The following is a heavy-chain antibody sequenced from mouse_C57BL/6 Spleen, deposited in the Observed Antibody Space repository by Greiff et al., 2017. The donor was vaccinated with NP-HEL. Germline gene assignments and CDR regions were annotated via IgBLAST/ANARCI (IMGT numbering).Heavy chain of an antibody. D-gene: IGHD1-1*01. CDR3: ARTTTEYCFDY. Sequence: QVQLQQSGAELVKPGASVKISCKASGYAFSSYWMNWVKQRPGKGLEWIGQIYPGDGDTNYNGKFKGKATLTADKSSSTAYMQLSSLTSEDSAVYFCARTTTEYCFDYWGQGTTLTVSS. CDR2: IYPGDGDT. V-gene: IGHV1-80*01. J-gene: IGHJ2*01. CDR1: GYAFSSYW.